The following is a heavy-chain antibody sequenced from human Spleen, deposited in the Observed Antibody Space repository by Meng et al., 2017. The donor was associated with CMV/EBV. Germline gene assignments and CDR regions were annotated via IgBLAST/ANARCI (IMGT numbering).Heavy chain of an antibody. CDR1: GYTFTSYY. Sequence: ASVKVSCKASGYTFTSYYMHWVRQAPGQGLEWMGIINPSGGSTSYAQKFQGRVTMTRDTSTSTVYMELSSLRSEDTAVYYCARVGGRRDGLPTYRSSTSCGAPWYYYGMDVWGQGTTVTVSS. CDR2: INPSGGST. D-gene: IGHD2-2*01. J-gene: IGHJ6*02. CDR3: ARVGGRRDGLPTYRSSTSCGAPWYYYGMDV. V-gene: IGHV1-46*01.